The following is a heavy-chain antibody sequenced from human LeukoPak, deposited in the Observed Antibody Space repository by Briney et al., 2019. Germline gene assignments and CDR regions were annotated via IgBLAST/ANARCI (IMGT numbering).Heavy chain of an antibody. V-gene: IGHV3-21*01. J-gene: IGHJ4*02. CDR3: ARAAHSSRAYSSGWYYFDY. CDR2: ISSSSSYI. Sequence: GGSLRLSCAASGFTFSSYGMSWVRQAPGKGLEWVSSISSSSSYIYYADSVKGRFTISRDNAKNSLYLQMNSLRAEDTAVYYCARAAHSSRAYSSGWYYFDYWGQGTLVTVSS. CDR1: GFTFSSYG. D-gene: IGHD6-19*01.